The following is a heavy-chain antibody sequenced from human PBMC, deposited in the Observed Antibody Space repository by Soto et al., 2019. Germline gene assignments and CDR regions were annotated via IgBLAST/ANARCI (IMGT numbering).Heavy chain of an antibody. J-gene: IGHJ4*02. V-gene: IGHV1-18*01. CDR2: ISGNNGKT. D-gene: IGHD2-15*01. CDR1: GYSFSNYG. Sequence: QVQLVQSATEVKEPGASVKVSCQASGYSFSNYGINWVRQAPGQGLEWMGWISGNNGKTNYAQNLQGRVTMTTDTSTKTAYMEMRNLRSDDTAVYYCARTCSGSPCYSIYWGQGTLVTVSS. CDR3: ARTCSGSPCYSIY.